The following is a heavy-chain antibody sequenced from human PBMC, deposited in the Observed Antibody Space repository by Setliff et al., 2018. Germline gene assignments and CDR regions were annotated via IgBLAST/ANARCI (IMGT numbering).Heavy chain of an antibody. V-gene: IGHV3-11*01. CDR3: ARDGYPGTS. Sequence: GTLSLTCTVSGASISSYYWSWIRQPPGKGLEWVSYITSSGTTTFYTDSVKGRFAISRDNARNSLYLQMNSLRVEDTAVYYCARDGYPGTSWGQGTLVTVS. CDR1: GASISSYY. J-gene: IGHJ5*02. CDR2: ITSSGTTT. D-gene: IGHD2-2*03.